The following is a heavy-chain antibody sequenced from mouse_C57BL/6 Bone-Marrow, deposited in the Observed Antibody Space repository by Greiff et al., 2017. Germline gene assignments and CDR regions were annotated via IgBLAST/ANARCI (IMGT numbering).Heavy chain of an antibody. CDR2: IYPRSGNT. J-gene: IGHJ3*01. D-gene: IGHD1-1*01. CDR3: ARLTYYYGSSYVAWFAY. V-gene: IGHV1-81*01. CDR1: GYTFTSYG. Sequence: VQLQESGAELARPGASVKLSCKASGYTFTSYGISWVKQRTGQGLEWIGEIYPRSGNTYYNEKFKGKATLTAEKSASTAYMELRSRTSDDSAVYFCARLTYYYGSSYVAWFAYWGQGTLVTVSA.